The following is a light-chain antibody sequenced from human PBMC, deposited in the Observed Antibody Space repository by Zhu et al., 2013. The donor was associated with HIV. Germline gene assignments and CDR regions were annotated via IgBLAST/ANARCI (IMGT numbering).Light chain of an antibody. CDR3: QSYDTSLSAWV. Sequence: QSVLTQPALSVWGPPGQRVTISCTGSSSNIGAGYDVHWYQQLPGTAPKLLIYGNSNRPSGVPDRFSGSKSGTSASLAITGLQAEDEADYYCQSYDTSLSAWVFGGGTKLTVL. CDR2: GNS. CDR1: SSNIGAGYD. J-gene: IGLJ3*02. V-gene: IGLV1-40*01.